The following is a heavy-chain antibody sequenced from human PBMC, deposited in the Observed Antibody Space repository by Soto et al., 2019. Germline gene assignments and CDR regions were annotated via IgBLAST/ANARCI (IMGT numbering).Heavy chain of an antibody. D-gene: IGHD4-17*01. V-gene: IGHV4-31*03. Sequence: SETQSLTCTVSGGSISSGGYYWSWIRQHPGKGLEWIGYIYYSGSTYYNPSLKSRVTISVDTSKNQFSLKLSSVTAADTAVYYCARSYGEKSYYYYGMDVWGQGTTVTVSS. CDR2: IYYSGST. CDR3: ARSYGEKSYYYYGMDV. J-gene: IGHJ6*02. CDR1: GGSISSGGYY.